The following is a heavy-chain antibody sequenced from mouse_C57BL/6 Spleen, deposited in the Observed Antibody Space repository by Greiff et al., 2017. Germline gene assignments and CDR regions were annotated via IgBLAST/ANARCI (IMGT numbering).Heavy chain of an antibody. J-gene: IGHJ2*01. Sequence: QVQLQQSGAELVRPGTSVKMSCKASGYTFTNYWIGWAKQRPGHGLEWIGDIYPGGGYTNYNEKFKGKATLTADKSSSTAYMQFSSLTSEDSAIYFCSRANWDPPHHFDHLGQGTPPTGSS. CDR2: IYPGGGYT. CDR1: GYTFTNYW. D-gene: IGHD4-1*01. V-gene: IGHV1-63*01. CDR3: SRANWDPPHHFDH.